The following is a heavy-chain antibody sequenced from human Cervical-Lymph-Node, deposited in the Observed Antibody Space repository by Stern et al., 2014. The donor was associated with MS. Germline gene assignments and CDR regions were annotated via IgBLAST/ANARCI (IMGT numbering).Heavy chain of an antibody. CDR3: AALVRGSYFY. V-gene: IGHV5-51*01. J-gene: IGHJ4*02. Sequence: VQLVQSGAEMKKPGESLKISCKGSGYSFTLYWIGWVRQMPGKGLEMIGSICTGNSDPRFSPSFQVQVANSADKAISAAYLQWSSLKASDSAMYYCAALVRGSYFYWGQGTLVTVSS. D-gene: IGHD1-26*01. CDR2: ICTGNSDP. CDR1: GYSFTLYW.